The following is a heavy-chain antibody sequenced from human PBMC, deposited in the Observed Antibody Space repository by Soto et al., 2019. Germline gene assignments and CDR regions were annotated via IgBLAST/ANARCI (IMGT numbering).Heavy chain of an antibody. CDR1: GYTFTSYD. CDR3: ARERNWNYYYYGMDV. CDR2: MNPNSGNT. J-gene: IGHJ6*02. Sequence: QVQLVQSGAEVKKPGASVKVFCKASGYTFTSYDINWVRQATGQGLEWMGWMNPNSGNTGYAQKFQGRVTMTRNTSISTAYMELSSLRSEDTAVYYCARERNWNYYYYGMDVWGQGTTVTVSS. V-gene: IGHV1-8*01. D-gene: IGHD1-1*01.